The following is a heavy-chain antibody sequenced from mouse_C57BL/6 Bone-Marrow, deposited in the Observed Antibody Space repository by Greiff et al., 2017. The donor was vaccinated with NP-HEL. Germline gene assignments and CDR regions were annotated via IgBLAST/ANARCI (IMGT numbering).Heavy chain of an antibody. V-gene: IGHV1-76*01. CDR3: AREARGAMDY. CDR1: GYTFTDYY. Sequence: VQLQQSGAELVRPGASVKLSCKASGYTFTDYYINWVKQRPGQGLEWIARIYPGSGNTYYNEKFKGKATLTAEKSSSTAYMQLSSLTSEDSAVYFCAREARGAMDYWGQGTSVTVSS. CDR2: IYPGSGNT. J-gene: IGHJ4*01. D-gene: IGHD3-2*02.